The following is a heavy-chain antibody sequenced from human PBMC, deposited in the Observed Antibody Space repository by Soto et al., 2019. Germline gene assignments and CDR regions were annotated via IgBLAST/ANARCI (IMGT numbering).Heavy chain of an antibody. CDR2: IYYSGST. J-gene: IGHJ4*02. CDR1: GGSISSGDYY. Sequence: QVQLQESGPGLVKPSQTLSLTCTVSGGSISSGDYYWSWIRQPPGQGLEGMGYIYYSGSTYYNPSRRSRVTISVDTSKNQFSLKLSSVTAADTAVYYCASTSYGYTFYDYWGQGTLVTVSS. V-gene: IGHV4-30-4*01. CDR3: ASTSYGYTFYDY. D-gene: IGHD5-18*01.